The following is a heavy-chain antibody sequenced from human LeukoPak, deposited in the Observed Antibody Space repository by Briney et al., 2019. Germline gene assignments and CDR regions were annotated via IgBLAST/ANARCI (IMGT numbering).Heavy chain of an antibody. CDR3: AKESGKFDY. CDR2: ISGDGVST. J-gene: IGHJ4*02. V-gene: IGHV3-43*02. CDR1: GPPIADFA. Sequence: PGGSLRLSCVASGPPIADFAMYWVRQAPGKGLEWVSLISGDGVSTFYADSVKGRFSISRDNSKNSLYLEMNSLRTEDAAMYYCAKESGKFDYWGQGTLVAVSS.